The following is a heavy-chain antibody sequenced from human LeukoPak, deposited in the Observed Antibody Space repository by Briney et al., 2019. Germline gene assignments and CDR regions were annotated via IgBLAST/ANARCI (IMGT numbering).Heavy chain of an antibody. CDR1: GGSFSGYY. Sequence: PSETLSLTCAVYGGSFSGYYWSWIRQPPGKGLEWIGEINHSGSTNYNPSLKSRVTISVDTSKNQVSLKLSSVTAADTAVYYCARKGRAHYYGSGSYYNPFDYWGQGTLVTVSS. D-gene: IGHD3-10*01. CDR3: ARKGRAHYYGSGSYYNPFDY. J-gene: IGHJ4*02. CDR2: INHSGST. V-gene: IGHV4-34*01.